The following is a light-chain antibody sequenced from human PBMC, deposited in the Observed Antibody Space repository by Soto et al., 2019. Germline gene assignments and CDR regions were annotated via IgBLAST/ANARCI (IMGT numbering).Light chain of an antibody. Sequence: QPVLTQPASVSGTPGQSITISCTGSNSDVGIYDFVSWYQHYPGRAPKLIVSEVSHRPSGVSNRFSGSKSGNTASLTISGLQSEDEADYYCISYTSDDVRYVFGTGTKLTVL. CDR2: EVS. V-gene: IGLV2-14*01. J-gene: IGLJ1*01. CDR3: ISYTSDDVRYV. CDR1: NSDVGIYDF.